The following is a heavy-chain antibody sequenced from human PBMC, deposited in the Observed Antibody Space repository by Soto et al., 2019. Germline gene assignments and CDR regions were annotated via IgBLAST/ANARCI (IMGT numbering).Heavy chain of an antibody. CDR3: ARAAGWYDFDY. D-gene: IGHD6-19*01. Sequence: QVQLVESGGGVVQPGRSLRLSCAASGFTFSSYTMHWVRQAPGKGLEWVPVISYDGSNKYYADSVKGRFTISRDNSKNTLYLQMNSLRPEDTAVYYCARAAGWYDFDYWGQGTLVTVSS. V-gene: IGHV3-30-3*01. J-gene: IGHJ4*02. CDR2: ISYDGSNK. CDR1: GFTFSSYT.